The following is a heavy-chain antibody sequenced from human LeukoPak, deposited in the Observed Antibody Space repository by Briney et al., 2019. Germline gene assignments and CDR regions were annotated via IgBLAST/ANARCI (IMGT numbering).Heavy chain of an antibody. CDR3: ARHGRMGTINPSY. J-gene: IGHJ4*02. D-gene: IGHD5-24*01. CDR1: GGSISNSSYY. V-gene: IGHV4-39*01. CDR2: MYSSGST. Sequence: SETLPLTCTVSGGSISNSSYYWGWIRQPPGKGLEWIGSMYSSGSTYYNPSLKSRATISVDTSKNQFSLKLSSVTAADTAVYYCARHGRMGTINPSYWGQGTLVTVSS.